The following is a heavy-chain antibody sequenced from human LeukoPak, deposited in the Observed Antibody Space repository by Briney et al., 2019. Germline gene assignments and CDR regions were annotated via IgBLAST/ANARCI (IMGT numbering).Heavy chain of an antibody. V-gene: IGHV4-34*01. CDR1: GGSFSGYY. D-gene: IGHD4-17*01. CDR3: ARGGGYGDYGTTPLDY. Sequence: PSETLSLTCAVYGGSFSGYYWSWIRQPPGKGLEWIGEINHSGSTNYNPSLKSRVTISVDTSKNQSSLKLSSVTAADTAVYYCARGGGYGDYGTTPLDYWGQGTLVTVSS. CDR2: INHSGST. J-gene: IGHJ4*02.